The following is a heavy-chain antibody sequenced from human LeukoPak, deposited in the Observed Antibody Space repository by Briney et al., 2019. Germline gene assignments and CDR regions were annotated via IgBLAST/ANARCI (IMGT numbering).Heavy chain of an antibody. CDR2: ISSSSSSTI. J-gene: IGHJ3*02. CDR1: GFTISSYS. V-gene: IGHV3-48*04. CDR3: AREYSSSSGRAFDI. Sequence: GGSLRLSCAASGFTISSYSMNWVRQAPGKGLEWVSYISSSSSSTIYYADSVKGRFTISRDNPKNSLYLQMNSLRVEDTAVYYCAREYSSSSGRAFDIWGQGTMVTVSS. D-gene: IGHD6-6*01.